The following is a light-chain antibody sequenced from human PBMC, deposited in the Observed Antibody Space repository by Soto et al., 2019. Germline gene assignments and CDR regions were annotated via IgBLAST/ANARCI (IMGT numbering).Light chain of an antibody. CDR3: HQYYSILWT. Sequence: DIVMTQSPDSLAVSLGERATINCKSSQSVLSSSNNKNYLAWYQQKPGQPPKLLIYWASTRESGVPDRFSGSGSGTDFTLTISGLQAEDVAVYYCHQYYSILWTFGQGTKVEIK. J-gene: IGKJ1*01. V-gene: IGKV4-1*01. CDR1: QSVLSSSNNKNY. CDR2: WAS.